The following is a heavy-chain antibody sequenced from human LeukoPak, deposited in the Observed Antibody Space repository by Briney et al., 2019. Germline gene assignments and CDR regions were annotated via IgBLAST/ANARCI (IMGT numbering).Heavy chain of an antibody. CDR2: INPNTGGT. V-gene: IGHV1-2*02. J-gene: IGHJ4*02. Sequence: ASVNVSCKTSGYTFTAYYMHWVRQAPGQGLEWMGWINPNTGGTNYAQKFQGRVTMTRDTSISTAYMELSRLRSDDTAVYYCASISSSSDYWGQGTLVTVSS. D-gene: IGHD6-6*01. CDR1: GYTFTAYY. CDR3: ASISSSSDY.